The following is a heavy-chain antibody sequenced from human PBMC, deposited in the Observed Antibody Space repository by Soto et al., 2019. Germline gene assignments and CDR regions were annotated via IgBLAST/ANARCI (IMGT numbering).Heavy chain of an antibody. CDR3: AHNYGDYPDFDY. CDR2: IYWDDDK. J-gene: IGHJ4*02. D-gene: IGHD4-17*01. CDR1: GFSLSTSGVG. V-gene: IGHV2-5*02. Sequence: QITLKESGPTLVKPTQTLTLTCTFSGFSLSTSGVGVGWIRQPPGKALEWLALIYWDDDKRYSPSLKSRLTIXKXXSKNQVVLTMTNMDPVDTATYYCAHNYGDYPDFDYWGQGTLVTVSS.